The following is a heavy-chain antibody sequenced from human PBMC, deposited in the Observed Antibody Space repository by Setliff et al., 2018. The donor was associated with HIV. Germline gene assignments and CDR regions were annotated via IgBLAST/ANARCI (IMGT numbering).Heavy chain of an antibody. CDR1: GGSISSYY. D-gene: IGHD3-22*01. V-gene: IGHV4-4*09. CDR2: NNTSGTT. J-gene: IGHJ5*02. Sequence: PSETLSLTCTVSGGSISSYYWSWIRQPPGKGLEWIGYNNTSGTTNYNPSLKSRVTISVDTSKNQFSLKLSSVTAADTAVYFCARQTYYYDNSGHNWFDPWGQGTLVTVSS. CDR3: ARQTYYYDNSGHNWFDP.